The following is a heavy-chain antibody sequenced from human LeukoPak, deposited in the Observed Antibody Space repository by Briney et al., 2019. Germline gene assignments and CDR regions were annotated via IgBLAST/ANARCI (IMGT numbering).Heavy chain of an antibody. V-gene: IGHV3-74*01. CDR3: ARETIGLDH. D-gene: IGHD1-14*01. J-gene: IGHJ5*02. CDR2: INNDGTYT. Sequence: GGSLRLSCAASGFTFSSYWMHWVRQAPGKGLVWVSRINNDGTYTDYADSVKGRFTVSRDNAKSTLFLHMNSLTGEDTAVYYCARETIGLDHWGQGTLVTVST. CDR1: GFTFSSYW.